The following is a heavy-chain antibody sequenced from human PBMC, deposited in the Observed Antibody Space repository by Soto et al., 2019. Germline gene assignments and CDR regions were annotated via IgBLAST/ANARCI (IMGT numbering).Heavy chain of an antibody. D-gene: IGHD2-8*01. CDR2: IGNSGDT. CDR1: GFTFKNYD. CDR3: VRAGVAPYYYYGMDV. J-gene: IGHJ6*02. Sequence: EVQLVESGGDIVQPGGSLRLSCAASGFTFKNYDMYWVRQAPGKGLEWVSSIGNSGDTNYAGSVKGRFTISRENDRNALHLQMNSLRGGDTAVYFCVRAGVAPYYYYGMDVWGQGTTVTVSS. V-gene: IGHV3-13*01.